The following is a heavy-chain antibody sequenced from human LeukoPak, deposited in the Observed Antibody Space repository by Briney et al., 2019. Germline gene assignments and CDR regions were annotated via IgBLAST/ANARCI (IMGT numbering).Heavy chain of an antibody. Sequence: GGSLRLSCAASGFTFSSYWMHWVRQAPGKGLVWVSRINSDGSSTSYADSVKGRFTISRDNAKNTLYLQMNSLRAEDTAVYYCASLASVVAARPGFWFDPWGQGTLVTVSS. D-gene: IGHD6-6*01. V-gene: IGHV3-74*01. CDR2: INSDGSST. CDR1: GFTFSSYW. J-gene: IGHJ5*02. CDR3: ASLASVVAARPGFWFDP.